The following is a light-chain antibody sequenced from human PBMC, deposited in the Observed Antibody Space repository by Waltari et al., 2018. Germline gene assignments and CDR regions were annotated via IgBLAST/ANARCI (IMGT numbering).Light chain of an antibody. V-gene: IGLV1-40*01. J-gene: IGLJ2*01. Sequence: QSVLAQPPSVSGAPGQRVTIPCPGSSSNHGAGHHVPWYQEFPGTAPKLLIYGDSNRPSGVPDRFSGSKSGTSASLAITGLQAEDEANYYCQSFDTSLGAIFGGGTKVTVL. CDR2: GDS. CDR1: SSNHGAGHH. CDR3: QSFDTSLGAI.